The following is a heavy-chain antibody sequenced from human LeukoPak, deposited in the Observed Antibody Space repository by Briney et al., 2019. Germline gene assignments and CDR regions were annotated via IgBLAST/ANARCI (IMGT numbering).Heavy chain of an antibody. J-gene: IGHJ4*02. D-gene: IGHD3-22*01. V-gene: IGHV3-53*01. CDR2: IYSGGST. Sequence: GGSLRLSCAASGFTVSSNYMSWVRQAPGKGLEWVSVIYSGGSTYYADSVKGRFTISRDNSKNTLYLQMNSLRAEDTAVYYCARGYDRTSFDYWGQGTLVTVSS. CDR1: GFTVSSNY. CDR3: ARGYDRTSFDY.